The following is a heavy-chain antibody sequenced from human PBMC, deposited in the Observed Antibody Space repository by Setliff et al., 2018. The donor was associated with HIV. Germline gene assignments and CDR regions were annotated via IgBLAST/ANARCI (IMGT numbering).Heavy chain of an antibody. V-gene: IGHV3-21*01. CDR3: AKDLGGGSYGNWAYGMDV. CDR2: ISSSSSYI. D-gene: IGHD4-17*01. J-gene: IGHJ6*02. Sequence: PGGSLRLSCAASGFTFSSYSMNWVRQAPGKGLEWVSSISSSSSYIYYADSVKGRFTISRDNAKNSLYMQMNSLRAEDTAVYYCAKDLGGGSYGNWAYGMDVGGQGTTVTVSS. CDR1: GFTFSSYS.